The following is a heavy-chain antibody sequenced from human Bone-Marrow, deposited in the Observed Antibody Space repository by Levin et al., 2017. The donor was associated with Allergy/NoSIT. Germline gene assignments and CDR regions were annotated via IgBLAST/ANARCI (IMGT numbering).Heavy chain of an antibody. CDR3: ARVRAVRGDNWFDP. J-gene: IGHJ5*02. V-gene: IGHV1-8*01. CDR1: GYTFTSYD. CDR2: MNPNSGNT. D-gene: IGHD3-10*01. Sequence: ASVKVSCKASGYTFTSYDINWVRQATGQGLEWMGWMNPNSGNTGYAQKFQGRVTMTRNTSISTAYMELSSLRSEDTAVYYCARVRAVRGDNWFDPWGQGTLVTVSS.